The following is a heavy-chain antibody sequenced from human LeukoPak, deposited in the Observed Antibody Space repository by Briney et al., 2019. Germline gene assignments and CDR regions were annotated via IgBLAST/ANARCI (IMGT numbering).Heavy chain of an antibody. CDR1: GGSISSYY. CDR3: ARVPRMVRGVIRGLYYFDY. V-gene: IGHV4-59*12. D-gene: IGHD3-10*01. Sequence: SETLSLTCTVSGGSISSYYCSWIRQPPGKGLEWIGYIYYSGSTNYNPSLKSRVTISVDTSKNQFSLKLSSVTAADTAVYYCARVPRMVRGVIRGLYYFDYWGQGTLVTVSS. CDR2: IYYSGST. J-gene: IGHJ4*02.